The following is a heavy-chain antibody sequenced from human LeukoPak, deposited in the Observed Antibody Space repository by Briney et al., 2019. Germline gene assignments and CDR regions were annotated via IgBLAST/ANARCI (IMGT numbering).Heavy chain of an antibody. CDR2: ISSSGRTV. D-gene: IGHD1-26*01. CDR3: ARDTASGSYGGVDY. J-gene: IGHJ4*02. CDR1: GFTFSDYY. Sequence: AGGSLRLSCAASGFTFSDYYMSWIRQAPGKGLEWVSYISSSGRTVHYADSVKGRFTISRDNDKKSLYLQMNSLRVGDTAVYYCARDTASGSYGGVDYWGQGTLVTVSS. V-gene: IGHV3-11*04.